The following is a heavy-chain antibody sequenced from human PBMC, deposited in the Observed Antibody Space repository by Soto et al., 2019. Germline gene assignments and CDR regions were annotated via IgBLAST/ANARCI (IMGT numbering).Heavy chain of an antibody. J-gene: IGHJ4*02. V-gene: IGHV1-3*04. CDR1: GYTFTDYA. CDR3: AKGSKMWTPDY. D-gene: IGHD2-21*01. CDR2: ISTGNGNT. Sequence: ASVKVSCKASGYTFTDYAMHWVRQAPGQRPEWMGWISTGNGNTKYSQKFQGRVTITRDTSATTAYMELSSLRSEDTAVYYCAKGSKMWTPDYWGQGTLVTVSS.